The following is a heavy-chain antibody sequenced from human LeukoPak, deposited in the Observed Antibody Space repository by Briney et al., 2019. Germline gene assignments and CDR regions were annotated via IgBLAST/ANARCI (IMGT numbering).Heavy chain of an antibody. J-gene: IGHJ3*02. V-gene: IGHV1-18*01. CDR3: ARGVVVVPAAPDAFDI. CDR1: GYTFTSYG. CDR2: ISAYNGNT. D-gene: IGHD2-2*01. Sequence: ASVKVSCKASGYTFTSYGISWVRQAPGQGLEWMGWISAYNGNTNYAQKFQGRVTITRNTSISTAYMELSSLRSEDTAVYYCARGVVVVPAAPDAFDIWGQGTMVTVSS.